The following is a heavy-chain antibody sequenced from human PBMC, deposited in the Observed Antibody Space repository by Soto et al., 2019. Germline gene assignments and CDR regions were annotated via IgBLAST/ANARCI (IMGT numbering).Heavy chain of an antibody. J-gene: IGHJ4*02. D-gene: IGHD4-17*01. Sequence: QITLKESGPTLVKPTQTLTLTCTFSGFSLSTNGVGVGWIRQPPGKALEWLALIYWDDDKHYTPSLKSRLTIPKDTSKNQVVLTMTNMDPVDTGTYYCAHVEATVPKVWGQGNLVTVSA. CDR1: GFSLSTNGVG. CDR2: IYWDDDK. V-gene: IGHV2-5*02. CDR3: AHVEATVPKV.